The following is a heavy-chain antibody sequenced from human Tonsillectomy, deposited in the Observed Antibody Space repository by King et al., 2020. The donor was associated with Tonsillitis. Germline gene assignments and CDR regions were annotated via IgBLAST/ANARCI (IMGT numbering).Heavy chain of an antibody. CDR3: ATGIVVVPAATYGLDV. J-gene: IGHJ6*02. D-gene: IGHD2-2*01. V-gene: IGHV3-15*01. Sequence: VQLVESGGGLVKPGGSLRLSCAAFGFTFSNAWMTWVRQAPGKGLEWVGRIKTKTDGGTTDYAAPVKGRFTISRDDSENTLYLQMNSLKTEDTAVYYCATGIVVVPAATYGLDVWGQGTTVTVSS. CDR2: IKTKTDGGTT. CDR1: GFTFSNAW.